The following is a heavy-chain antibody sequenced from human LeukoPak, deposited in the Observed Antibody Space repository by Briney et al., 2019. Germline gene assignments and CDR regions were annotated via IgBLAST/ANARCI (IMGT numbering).Heavy chain of an antibody. CDR1: RFNVSSGY. Sequence: PWGSLRLSCAASRFNVSSGYMSWVRQAPGKGLEWVSVIYSGGSTYYADSVKGRFTISRDNSKNTLNLQMNSLRAEDTAVYYCARETTSGPVDSWGQGTLVTVSS. V-gene: IGHV3-53*01. J-gene: IGHJ4*02. CDR2: IYSGGST. D-gene: IGHD1-1*01. CDR3: ARETTSGPVDS.